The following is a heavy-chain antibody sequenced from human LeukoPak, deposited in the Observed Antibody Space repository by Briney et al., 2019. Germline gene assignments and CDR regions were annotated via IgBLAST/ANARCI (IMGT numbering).Heavy chain of an antibody. CDR1: VGIIRSCNW. Sequence: PSETVPLTRAFCVGIIRSCNWWGWVRPAPGEGPGWSGVHHHSGSTNYNPSRESRVTSSVDKSENQLNLKLSSVTAADTDVYYCARDYYSDSSASYWYFDLWGRGTLVTVSS. CDR3: ARDYYSDSSASYWYFDL. CDR2: HHHSGST. V-gene: IGHV4-4*02. D-gene: IGHD3-22*01. J-gene: IGHJ2*01.